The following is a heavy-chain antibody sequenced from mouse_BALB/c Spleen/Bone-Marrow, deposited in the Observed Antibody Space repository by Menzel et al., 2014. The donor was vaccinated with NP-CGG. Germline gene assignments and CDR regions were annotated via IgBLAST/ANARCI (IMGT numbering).Heavy chain of an antibody. V-gene: IGHV14-3*02. D-gene: IGHD2-4*01. CDR2: IDPANGNT. J-gene: IGHJ4*01. Sequence: EVQLQQSGAELVKPGASVKLSCTASGFNIKDTYMHWVKQRPEQGLEWIGRIDPANGNTKYDPKFQGKATITTDTSSNTAYLQLSSLTSEDTAVYYCTRDYVFYAMDYWGQGTSVTVSS. CDR3: TRDYVFYAMDY. CDR1: GFNIKDTY.